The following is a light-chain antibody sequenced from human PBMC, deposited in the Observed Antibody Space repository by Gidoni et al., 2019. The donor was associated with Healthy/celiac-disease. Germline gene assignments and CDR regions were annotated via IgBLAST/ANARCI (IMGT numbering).Light chain of an antibody. J-gene: IGKJ2*01. CDR3: QQYNNWPPDDT. CDR2: GAS. CDR1: QSVSSN. V-gene: IGKV3-15*01. Sequence: EIVMTQSPATLSVSPGERATLSCRASQSVSSNLALYQQKPGQAPRPLIYGASTRATGIPARFSGSGSGTEFTLTISSLQSEAFAVYYCQQYNNWPPDDTFGQGTKLEIK.